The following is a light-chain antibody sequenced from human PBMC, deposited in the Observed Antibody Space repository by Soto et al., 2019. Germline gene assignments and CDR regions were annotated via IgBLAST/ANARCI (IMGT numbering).Light chain of an antibody. Sequence: EILLTQSPATRSLSPGERATLSCTASQTVSSSLAWYQQKPGQAPRLLIYEASNRATGIPARFSGSGSGADFTLAISSLEPEDFALYYCQQHINWPLTFGGGTKVDMK. CDR3: QQHINWPLT. V-gene: IGKV3-11*01. J-gene: IGKJ4*01. CDR1: QTVSSS. CDR2: EAS.